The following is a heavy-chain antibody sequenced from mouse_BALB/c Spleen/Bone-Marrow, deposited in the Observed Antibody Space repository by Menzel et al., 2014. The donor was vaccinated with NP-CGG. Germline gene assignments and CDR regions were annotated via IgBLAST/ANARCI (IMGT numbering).Heavy chain of an antibody. Sequence: AQLVESGAELVRPGTSVKVSCKASAYAFTNYLIEWIKKRPGQGLEWIGAINPGSDSSTYNEKFRGKATLTADNSSSTAYMQLSSLTSGDSAVYFCARAIYYDYDDGGPFVYWGRGTLVTVSA. V-gene: IGHV1-54*01. CDR1: AYAFTNYL. CDR2: INPGSDSS. J-gene: IGHJ3*01. D-gene: IGHD2-4*01. CDR3: ARAIYYDYDDGGPFVY.